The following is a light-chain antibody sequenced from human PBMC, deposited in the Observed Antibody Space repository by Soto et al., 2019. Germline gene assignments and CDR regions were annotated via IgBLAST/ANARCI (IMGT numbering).Light chain of an antibody. Sequence: EIVLTQSPGTLSLSPGERATLSCRDSQSVTSSLVWYQQKPGQAPRLLIYDASDRATGIPARFSGSGSGTDFTLTISSLEPEDSAVYYCQHRSTWPRTFGGGTKVEI. CDR3: QHRSTWPRT. J-gene: IGKJ4*01. V-gene: IGKV3-11*01. CDR1: QSVTSS. CDR2: DAS.